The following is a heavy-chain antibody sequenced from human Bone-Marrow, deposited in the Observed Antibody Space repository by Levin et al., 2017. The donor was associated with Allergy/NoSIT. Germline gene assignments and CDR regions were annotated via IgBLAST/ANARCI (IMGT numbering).Heavy chain of an antibody. CDR2: ISYDGSNK. Sequence: GGSLRLSCAASGFTFSSYAMHWVRQAPGKGLEWVAVISYDGSNKYYADSVKGRFTIPRDNSKTTLYLQMNSLRAEDTAVYYCARTMEAGSGGYYSYYYFDYWGQGTLVTVSS. J-gene: IGHJ4*02. D-gene: IGHD3-22*01. CDR1: GFTFSSYA. CDR3: ARTMEAGSGGYYSYYYFDY. V-gene: IGHV3-30*04.